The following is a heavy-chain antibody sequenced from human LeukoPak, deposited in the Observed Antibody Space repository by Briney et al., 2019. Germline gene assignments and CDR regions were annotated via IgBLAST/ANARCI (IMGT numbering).Heavy chain of an antibody. D-gene: IGHD5/OR15-5a*01. CDR3: AKDIGLYYYYGMDV. J-gene: IGHJ6*02. CDR2: ISWNSGSI. Sequence: AGGSLRLSCAASGFTFDDYAMHWVRQAPGKGLEWVSGISWNSGSIGYADSVKGRFTISRDNAKNSLYLQMNGLRAEDTALYYCAKDIGLYYYYGMDVWGQGTTVTVSS. V-gene: IGHV3-9*01. CDR1: GFTFDDYA.